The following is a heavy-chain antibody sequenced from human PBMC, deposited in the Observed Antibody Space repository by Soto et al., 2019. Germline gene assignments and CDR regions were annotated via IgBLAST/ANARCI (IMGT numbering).Heavy chain of an antibody. CDR2: IYYSGST. CDR3: AREVGGDYDPWYFDY. V-gene: IGHV4-31*03. D-gene: IGHD4-17*01. J-gene: IGHJ4*02. Sequence: QVQLQESGPGLVKPSQTLSLTCTVSGGSISSGGYYWSWIRQHPGKGLEWIGYIYYSGSTYYNPSLKSRVTISVDTSKNQFSLKLSSVTAADKAVYYCAREVGGDYDPWYFDYWGQGTLVTVSS. CDR1: GGSISSGGYY.